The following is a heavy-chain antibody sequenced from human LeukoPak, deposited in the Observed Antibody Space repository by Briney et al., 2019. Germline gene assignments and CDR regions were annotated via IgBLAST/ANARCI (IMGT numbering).Heavy chain of an antibody. D-gene: IGHD6-13*01. J-gene: IGHJ4*02. V-gene: IGHV4-59*11. CDR1: GGSISRHY. Sequence: PSETLSLTCSVSGGSISRHYWTWIRQPPGKGLEWIGYAHFRGSTNYNPSLKSRATASLDRAKNQISLTLTSVTAADTAGYFCARAKAAGSYDFWGQGTLVTVSS. CDR3: ARAKAAGSYDF. CDR2: AHFRGST.